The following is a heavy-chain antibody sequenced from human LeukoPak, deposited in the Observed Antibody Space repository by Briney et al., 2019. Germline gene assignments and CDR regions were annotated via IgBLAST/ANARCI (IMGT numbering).Heavy chain of an antibody. CDR2: ISGSSGII. CDR1: GFTFNTYT. V-gene: IGHV3-48*01. D-gene: IGHD6-6*01. CDR3: ARGPNSNWSGLDS. Sequence: GGSLRLSCAASGFTFNTYTMNWVRQAPGKGLEWVSYISGSSGIIDYADSVRGRFTISRDNAKNSLYLQMNSLRAEDTAVYYCARGPNSNWSGLDSWGQGTLLTVSS. J-gene: IGHJ4*02.